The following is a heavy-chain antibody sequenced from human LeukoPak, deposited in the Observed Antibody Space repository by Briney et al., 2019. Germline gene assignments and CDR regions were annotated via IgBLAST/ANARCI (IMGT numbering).Heavy chain of an antibody. Sequence: GGSLRLSCAASGFTFSSYGMHWVRQAPGKGLEWVAFIRYDGSNKYYADSVKGRFTISRDNSKNTLYLQMNSLRAGDTAVYYCAKGNVHDYGDYVLDYWGQGTLVTASS. CDR3: AKGNVHDYGDYVLDY. J-gene: IGHJ4*02. V-gene: IGHV3-30*02. CDR1: GFTFSSYG. CDR2: IRYDGSNK. D-gene: IGHD4-17*01.